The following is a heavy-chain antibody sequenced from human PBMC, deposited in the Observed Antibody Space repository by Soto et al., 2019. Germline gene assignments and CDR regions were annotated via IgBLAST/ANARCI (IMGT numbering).Heavy chain of an antibody. V-gene: IGHV1-69*06. Sequence: QVQLVQSGAEVKKPGSSVKVSCKASGGTFSSYAISWVRQATGQGLEWMGGIIPIFGTANYAQKFQGRVTITADKSTITAYREMSSLRAEDTSVYYCARSASDYDDSSGKIYWYFYLWCRGTLVAVFS. J-gene: IGHJ2*01. CDR3: ARSASDYDDSSGKIYWYFYL. CDR1: GGTFSSYA. CDR2: IIPIFGTA. D-gene: IGHD3-22*01.